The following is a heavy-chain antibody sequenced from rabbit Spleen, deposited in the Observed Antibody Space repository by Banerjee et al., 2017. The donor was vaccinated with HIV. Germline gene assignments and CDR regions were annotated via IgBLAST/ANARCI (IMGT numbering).Heavy chain of an antibody. CDR1: GFDFTSDY. CDR3: LRDRADIGGDYGPYYFDF. Sequence: QLKETGGGLVQPGGSLTLSCKASGFDFTSDYMSWVRQAPGKGLEWIGLIYTAGGTTDYASWVNGRFSISRENTQNTVYLKLNSLTAADTATYFCLRDRADIGGDYGPYYFDFWGPGTLVTVS. CDR2: IYTAGGTT. D-gene: IGHD2-1*01. V-gene: IGHV1S7*01. J-gene: IGHJ4*01.